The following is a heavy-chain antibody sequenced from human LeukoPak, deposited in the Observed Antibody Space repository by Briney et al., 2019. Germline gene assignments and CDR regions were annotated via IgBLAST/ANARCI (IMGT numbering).Heavy chain of an antibody. V-gene: IGHV1-69*04. D-gene: IGHD3-16*01. CDR3: ARVGGDMAYGMDV. J-gene: IGHJ6*02. Sequence: GASVKVSCTASGGTFSSYAISWVRQAPGQGLEWMGRIIPILGIANYAQKFQGRVTITADNSTSTAYMELSSLRSEDTAVYSCARVGGDMAYGMDVWGQGTTVTVSS. CDR2: IIPILGIA. CDR1: GGTFSSYA.